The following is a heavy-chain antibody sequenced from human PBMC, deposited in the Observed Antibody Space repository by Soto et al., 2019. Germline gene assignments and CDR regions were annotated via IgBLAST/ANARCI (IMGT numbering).Heavy chain of an antibody. CDR2: IYHSGST. CDR3: ARAKFESDSPLYDYVWGSYLYGMDV. J-gene: IGHJ6*02. CDR1: GGSISSSNW. Sequence: SETLSLTCAVSGGSISSSNWWSWVRQPPGKGLEWIGEIYHSGSTNYNPSLKSRVTISVDKSKNQFSLKLSSVTAADTAVYYCARAKFESDSPLYDYVWGSYLYGMDVWGQGTTVTVSS. D-gene: IGHD3-16*02. V-gene: IGHV4-4*02.